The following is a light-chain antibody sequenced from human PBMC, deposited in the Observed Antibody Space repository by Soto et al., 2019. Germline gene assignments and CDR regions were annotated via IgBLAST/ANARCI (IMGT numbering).Light chain of an antibody. CDR1: QSVSSY. J-gene: IGKJ1*01. CDR2: DAS. V-gene: IGKV3-11*01. CDR3: QQRSNWPWT. Sequence: ENVLTQSPATLSLSPRERATLSCRASQSVSSYLAWYQQKPGQAPRLLIYDASTRATGIPARFSASGSGTDFTLTIISLEPEDFAVYYCQQRSNWPWTFGQGTKVDIK.